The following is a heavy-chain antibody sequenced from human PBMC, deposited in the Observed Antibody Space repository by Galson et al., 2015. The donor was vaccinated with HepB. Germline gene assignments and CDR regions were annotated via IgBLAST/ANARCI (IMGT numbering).Heavy chain of an antibody. J-gene: IGHJ5*02. V-gene: IGHV4-4*02. CDR3: AGGDPGVNWFDP. Sequence: QVQLQESGPGLVKPSETLSLTCAVSGGSISSSNWWSWVRQPPGKGLEWIGEIYHSGSTNYNPSLKSRVTISVDMSRHQFSLKLSVVTAADTAVYYCAGGDPGVNWFDPWGQGTMVNVSS. CDR2: IYHSGST. CDR1: GGSISSSNW.